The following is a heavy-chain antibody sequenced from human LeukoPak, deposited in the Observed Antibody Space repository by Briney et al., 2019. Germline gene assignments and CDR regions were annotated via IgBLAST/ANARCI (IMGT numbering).Heavy chain of an antibody. CDR3: ARTYDSRGYYPWDFDY. CDR1: GFTFSSYG. Sequence: GGSLRLSCAASGFTFSSYGMHWVRQAPGKGLEGVAVISYDGSNKYYADSVKGRFTISRDNSKNTLYLQMNSLRAEDTAVYYCARTYDSRGYYPWDFDYWGQGTLVTVSS. J-gene: IGHJ4*02. D-gene: IGHD3-22*01. CDR2: ISYDGSNK. V-gene: IGHV3-30*03.